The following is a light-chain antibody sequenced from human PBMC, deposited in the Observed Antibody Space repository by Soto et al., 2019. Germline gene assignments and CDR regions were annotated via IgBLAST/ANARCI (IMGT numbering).Light chain of an antibody. V-gene: IGKV3-15*01. CDR2: AAS. J-gene: IGKJ4*01. CDR1: QSVSSD. CDR3: QQYHNWPLA. Sequence: EIVMTQSPATLSVSPGERATLSCRASQSVSSDLARYRQKPGQAPRLLIYAASTRATDIPARFSGSGSGTEFTLTISSLQSEDFAVYYCQQYHNWPLAFGGGTRVDIK.